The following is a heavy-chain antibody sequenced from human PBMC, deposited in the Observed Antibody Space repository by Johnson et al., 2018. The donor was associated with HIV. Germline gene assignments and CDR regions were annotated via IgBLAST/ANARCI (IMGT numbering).Heavy chain of an antibody. Sequence: LVESGGGVVQPGGSLRLSCAASGFTFSNYGMHWARQAPGKRLEWVAFIRYDGNSKYYADSVKGRFSVSRDNSKNTLYLQMNSLRAEDTAVYYCANTIDIVPTGRSYDAFDIWGQGTLVTVSS. J-gene: IGHJ3*02. CDR2: IRYDGNSK. V-gene: IGHV3-30*02. CDR1: GFTFSNYG. CDR3: ANTIDIVPTGRSYDAFDI. D-gene: IGHD5-12*01.